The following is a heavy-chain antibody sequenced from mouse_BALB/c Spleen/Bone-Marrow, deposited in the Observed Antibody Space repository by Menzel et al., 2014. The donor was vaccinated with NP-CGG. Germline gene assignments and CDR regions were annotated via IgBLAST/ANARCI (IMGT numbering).Heavy chain of an antibody. V-gene: IGHV1-31*01. J-gene: IGHJ2*01. CDR2: INPYNGAT. Sequence: EVQLQQSGPELVKPGASVKISCKASGYSFXGYYMHWVKQSHVKSLEWIGRINPYNGATSYNQNFKDKASLTVDKSSSTAYMELHSLTSEDSAVYYCAEGGYGNVFDYWGQGTTLTVSS. CDR1: GYSFXGYY. D-gene: IGHD2-1*01. CDR3: AEGGYGNVFDY.